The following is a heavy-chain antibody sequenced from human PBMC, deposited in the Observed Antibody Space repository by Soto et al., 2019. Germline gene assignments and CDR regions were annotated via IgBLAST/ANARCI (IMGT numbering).Heavy chain of an antibody. Sequence: QVQLQQWGAGLLKPSETLSLTCAVYGGSFSGYYWSWVRQPPGKGLEWIGEINHSGSTNYNPSLKSRVTISVDTSKNQFSLKLSSVTAADTAVYYCARRAVVVVVAAPPFRNGWFDPWGQGTLVTVSS. V-gene: IGHV4-34*01. CDR1: GGSFSGYY. CDR2: INHSGST. D-gene: IGHD2-15*01. J-gene: IGHJ5*02. CDR3: ARRAVVVVVAAPPFRNGWFDP.